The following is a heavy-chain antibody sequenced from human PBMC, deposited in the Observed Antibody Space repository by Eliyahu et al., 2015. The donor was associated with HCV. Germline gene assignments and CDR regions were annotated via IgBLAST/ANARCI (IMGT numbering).Heavy chain of an antibody. CDR1: GYSFTSXW. D-gene: IGHD6-13*01. J-gene: IGHJ4*02. CDR3: ARHSYPNRHYSSSYYNFDY. V-gene: IGHV5-51*01. CDR2: XYPGDSDT. Sequence: EVQLVQSGAEVKKPGESLKISCKGSGYSFTSXWIGWVRQMPGKGLEWMGIXYPGDSDTRYSPSFQGQVTISADKSISTAYLQWSSLKASDTAMYYCARHSYPNRHYSSSYYNFDYWGQGTLVTVSS.